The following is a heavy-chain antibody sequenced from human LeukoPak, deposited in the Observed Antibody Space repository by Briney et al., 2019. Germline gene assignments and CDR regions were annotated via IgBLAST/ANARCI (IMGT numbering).Heavy chain of an antibody. V-gene: IGHV1-46*01. CDR3: ARGPHITMVRGGCDY. CDR1: GYTFTSYY. Sequence: ASVTVSCKASGYTFTSYYMHWVRQAPGQGLEWMAVIDPSGGSTTYAQKFQGRVTMTRDTSTNTVNMQLSSLRSEDTAVYYCARGPHITMVRGGCDYWGQGTLVTVSS. CDR2: IDPSGGST. J-gene: IGHJ4*02. D-gene: IGHD3-10*01.